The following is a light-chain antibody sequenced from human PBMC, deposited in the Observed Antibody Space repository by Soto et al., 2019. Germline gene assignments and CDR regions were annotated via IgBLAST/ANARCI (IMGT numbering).Light chain of an antibody. V-gene: IGKV2-28*01. CDR3: RQALQTLIT. J-gene: IGKJ5*01. Sequence: DIVMTQSPLSLSVTPGEPASISCRSSQSLLHSSGNNYLDWYLQKPGQSPQLLIYLGSNRASGVPDRFSGSGSGTDFTLKISRVEAEDVGVYYCRQALQTLITFGQGTRLEIK. CDR1: QSLLHSSGNNY. CDR2: LGS.